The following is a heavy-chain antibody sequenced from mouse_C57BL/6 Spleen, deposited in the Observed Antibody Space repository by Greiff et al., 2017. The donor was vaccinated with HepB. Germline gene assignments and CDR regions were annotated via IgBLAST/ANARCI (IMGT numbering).Heavy chain of an antibody. CDR3: ARRYDLRRGAMDY. Sequence: QVQLQQSGAELVMPGASVKLSCKASGYTFTSYWMHWVKQRPGQGLEWIGEIDPSDSYTNYNQKFKVKSTLPVDKSSSTAYMQLSSLTSEDSAVYYCARRYDLRRGAMDYWGQGTSVTVSS. CDR2: IDPSDSYT. CDR1: GYTFTSYW. V-gene: IGHV1-69*01. D-gene: IGHD2-12*01. J-gene: IGHJ4*01.